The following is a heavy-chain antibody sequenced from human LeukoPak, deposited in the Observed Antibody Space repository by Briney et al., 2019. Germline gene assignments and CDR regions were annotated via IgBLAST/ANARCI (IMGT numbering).Heavy chain of an antibody. V-gene: IGHV1-69*04. CDR2: IIPILGIA. Sequence: GASVKVSCKASGGTFSSYAISWVRQAPGQGLEWMGRIIPILGIANYAQKFQGRVTITADKSTSTAYMELSSLRSEDTAVYYCARVIGGRGRWTGPQWYYFDYWGQGTLVTVSS. CDR3: ARVIGGRGRWTGPQWYYFDY. J-gene: IGHJ4*02. D-gene: IGHD3/OR15-3a*01. CDR1: GGTFSSYA.